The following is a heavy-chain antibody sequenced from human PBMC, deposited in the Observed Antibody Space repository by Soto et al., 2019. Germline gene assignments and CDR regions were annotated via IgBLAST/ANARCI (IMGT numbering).Heavy chain of an antibody. Sequence: SETLSLTCTVSGASVSSGSYFWSWIRQSPGKGLEWIGYTYHNGNTNDNPSLRGRVTISLDTSKNQFSLKLRSVTAADTAVYYCARVDGSGTYSLFDYWGQGALVTVSS. V-gene: IGHV4-61*01. D-gene: IGHD3-10*01. CDR3: ARVDGSGTYSLFDY. CDR2: TYHNGNT. CDR1: GASVSSGSYF. J-gene: IGHJ4*02.